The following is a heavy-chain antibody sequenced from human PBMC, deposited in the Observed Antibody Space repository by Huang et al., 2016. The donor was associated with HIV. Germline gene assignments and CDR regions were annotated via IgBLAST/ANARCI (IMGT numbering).Heavy chain of an antibody. D-gene: IGHD6-13*01. CDR2: ISDDAKTK. CDR3: AKGGSAAAVLDF. J-gene: IGHJ4*02. CDR1: GVTFSSYG. Sequence: QVQLVESGGGVVQPGRSLRISCAASGVTFSSYGMDWVRQASGKGLCWVAVISDDAKTKYYAEAVKGRFSISRDNSKTTVYLQLNSLRLEDTAVYYCAKGGSAAAVLDFWGQGTLVTVSS. V-gene: IGHV3-30*18.